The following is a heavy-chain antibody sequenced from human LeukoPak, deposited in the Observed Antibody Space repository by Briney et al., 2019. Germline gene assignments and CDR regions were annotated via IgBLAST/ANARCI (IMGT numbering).Heavy chain of an antibody. Sequence: ASVKVSFKASGYTFVSYGFSWVRQAPGQGLEWMGWISTDNGNTNYAQKLQGRVTMTTDTSTSTAYMELRSLRSDDTAVYYCARDLVQIFGWLSPDVWGQGTTVTVSS. CDR3: ARDLVQIFGWLSPDV. CDR2: ISTDNGNT. CDR1: GYTFVSYG. D-gene: IGHD3-9*01. V-gene: IGHV1-18*01. J-gene: IGHJ6*02.